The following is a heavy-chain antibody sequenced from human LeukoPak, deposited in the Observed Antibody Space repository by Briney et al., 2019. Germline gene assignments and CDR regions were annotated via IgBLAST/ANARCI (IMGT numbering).Heavy chain of an antibody. CDR1: GGSFSGYY. CDR3: ARQREGNDAFDI. CDR2: INHSGST. V-gene: IGHV4-34*01. D-gene: IGHD1-26*01. J-gene: IGHJ3*02. Sequence: SETLSLTCAVYGGSFSGYYWSWIRQPPGKGLEWIGEINHSGSTNYNPSLKSRVTMSVDTSKNQFSLKLSSVTAADTAVYYCARQREGNDAFDIWGQGTMVTVSS.